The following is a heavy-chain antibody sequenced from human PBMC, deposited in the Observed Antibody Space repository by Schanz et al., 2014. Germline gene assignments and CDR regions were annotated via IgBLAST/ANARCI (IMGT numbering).Heavy chain of an antibody. CDR2: ISYDGSKK. J-gene: IGHJ3*02. Sequence: ESGGALVRPGGSLRLSCAASGFMFSSYGMHWVRQAPGKGLEWVGVISYDGSKKSYADSVKGRFTISRDNSKNTLYLQMNSLRAEDTAVYYCAKGRFGELSAFDIWGQGTMVTVSS. V-gene: IGHV3-30*18. CDR1: GFMFSSYG. D-gene: IGHD3-10*01. CDR3: AKGRFGELSAFDI.